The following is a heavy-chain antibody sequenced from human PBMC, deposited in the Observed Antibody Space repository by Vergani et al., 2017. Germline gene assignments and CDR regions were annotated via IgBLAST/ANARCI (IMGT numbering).Heavy chain of an antibody. CDR1: GFTFSSYG. Sequence: QVQLVESGGGVVQPGRSLRLSCAASGFTFSSYGMHWVRQAPGKGLEWVAFIRYDGSNKYYADSVKGRFTISRDNSKNTLYLQMNSLRAEDTAVYYCAKHVIVVGRPYWGQGTLVTVSS. V-gene: IGHV3-30*02. CDR2: IRYDGSNK. CDR3: AKHVIVVGRPY. D-gene: IGHD3-22*01. J-gene: IGHJ4*02.